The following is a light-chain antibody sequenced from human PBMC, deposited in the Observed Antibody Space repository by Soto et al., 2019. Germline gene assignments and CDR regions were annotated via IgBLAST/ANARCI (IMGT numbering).Light chain of an antibody. CDR2: WAS. Sequence: DIVMTQSPDSLVVSLGERATINCKSSQTVLYISNNKNYLAWYQQKPGQPPKLLIYWASTRESGVPDRFSGSGSGTDFTLTISSLQAEDVAVYYCQQYYSTPFTFGPGTNVDIK. CDR3: QQYYSTPFT. V-gene: IGKV4-1*01. J-gene: IGKJ3*01. CDR1: QTVLYISNNKNY.